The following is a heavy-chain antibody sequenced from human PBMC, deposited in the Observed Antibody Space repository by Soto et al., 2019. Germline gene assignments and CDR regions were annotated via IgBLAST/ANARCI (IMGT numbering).Heavy chain of an antibody. CDR2: IYPGDSDT. V-gene: IGHV5-51*01. J-gene: IGHJ6*03. CDR3: ARQVPARYYMDV. CDR1: GWNFTSYW. Sequence: ESLKISGKGSGWNFTSYWIGWVRQMPGKGLEWMGIIYPGDSDTRYSPSFQGQVTISADKSISTAYLQWSSLKASDTAMYYCARQVPARYYMDVWGKGTTVTVSS. D-gene: IGHD2-2*01.